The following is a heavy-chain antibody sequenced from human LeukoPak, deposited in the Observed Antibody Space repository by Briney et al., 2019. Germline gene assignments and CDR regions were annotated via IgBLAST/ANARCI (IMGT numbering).Heavy chain of an antibody. D-gene: IGHD2-2*02. V-gene: IGHV3-9*01. CDR1: GFTFDDYA. CDR2: ISWNSGSI. Sequence: GGSLRLSCAASGFTFDDYAMHWVRQAPGKGLEWVSGISWNSGSIGYADSVKGRFTISRDNAKNSLYLQMNSLRAEDTALYYCAKEGCSSTSCYTFDYWGQRTLVTVSS. CDR3: AKEGCSSTSCYTFDY. J-gene: IGHJ4*02.